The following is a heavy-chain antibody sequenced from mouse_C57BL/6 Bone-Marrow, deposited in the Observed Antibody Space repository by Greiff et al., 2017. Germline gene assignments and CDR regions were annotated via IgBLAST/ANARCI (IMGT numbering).Heavy chain of an antibody. V-gene: IGHV5-12*01. D-gene: IGHD1-1*01. Sequence: EVQGVESGGGLVQPGGSLKLSCAASGFTFSDYYMYWVRQTPEKRLEWVAYISNGGGSTYYPDTVKGRFTISRDNAKNTLYLQMSRLKSEDTAMYYCARHEDYGSSWGYYAMDYWGQGTSVTVSS. CDR2: ISNGGGST. CDR3: ARHEDYGSSWGYYAMDY. J-gene: IGHJ4*01. CDR1: GFTFSDYY.